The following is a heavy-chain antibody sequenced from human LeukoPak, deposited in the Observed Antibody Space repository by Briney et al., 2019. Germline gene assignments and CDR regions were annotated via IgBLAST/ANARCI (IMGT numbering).Heavy chain of an antibody. J-gene: IGHJ4*02. D-gene: IGHD6-13*01. V-gene: IGHV3-30*03. CDR3: ARDDGQLGDT. Sequence: GGSLRLTCAASGFTLSNYEMPWVRQAPGKGLEWVATISYDGVTKYYGDSAKGRFTISRDTSTNTLFLQMDSLRAEDTAAYYCARDDGQLGDTWGQGTLVTVSS. CDR2: ISYDGVTK. CDR1: GFTLSNYE.